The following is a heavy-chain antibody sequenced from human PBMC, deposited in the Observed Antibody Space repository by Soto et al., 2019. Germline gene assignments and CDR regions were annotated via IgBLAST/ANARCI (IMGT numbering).Heavy chain of an antibody. D-gene: IGHD3-22*01. CDR2: IYYSGST. V-gene: IGHV4-39*01. CDR1: GGSISSSSYY. CDR3: ARLGRDYYDSSETDY. Sequence: ETLSLTCTVSGGSISSSSYYWGWIRQPPGKGLEWIGSIYYSGSTYYNPSLKSRVTISVDTSKNQFSLKLSSVTAADTAVYYCARLGRDYYDSSETDYWGQGTLVTVSS. J-gene: IGHJ4*02.